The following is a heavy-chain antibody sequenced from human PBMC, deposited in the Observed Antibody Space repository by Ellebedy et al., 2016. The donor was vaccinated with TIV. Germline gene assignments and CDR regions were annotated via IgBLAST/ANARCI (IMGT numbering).Heavy chain of an antibody. V-gene: IGHV3-23*01. J-gene: IGHJ4*02. CDR3: AKGRGGGTDSSAPRYYFDY. CDR1: GFTFSTYV. D-gene: IGHD3-22*01. Sequence: GESLKISCAASGFTFSTYVMSWVRQGPGKGLEWVSSITNGGGSTNYADFVKGRFTISRDNSKNTLYLQMNSLRAEDTAVYYCAKGRGGGTDSSAPRYYFDYWGLGTLVTVSS. CDR2: ITNGGGST.